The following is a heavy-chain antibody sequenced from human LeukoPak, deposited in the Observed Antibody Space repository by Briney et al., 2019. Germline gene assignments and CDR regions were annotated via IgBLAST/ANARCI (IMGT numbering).Heavy chain of an antibody. CDR1: GGSLSSTSYY. CDR2: MYYSGST. CDR3: ARHSPDYYDSSGYRCYYYYMDV. D-gene: IGHD3-22*01. Sequence: SETLSLTCTVSGGSLSSTSYYWGWIRQPPGKGLEWIGTMYYSGSTYYNPSLKSRVAISVDRSKNQFSLKVSSVTAADTAVYYCARHSPDYYDSSGYRCYYYYMDVWGKGTTVTVSS. V-gene: IGHV4-39*01. J-gene: IGHJ6*03.